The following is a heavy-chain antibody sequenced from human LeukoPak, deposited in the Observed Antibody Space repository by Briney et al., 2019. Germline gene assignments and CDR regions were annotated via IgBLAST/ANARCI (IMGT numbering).Heavy chain of an antibody. D-gene: IGHD2-21*02. CDR3: ARASLHIVVVTAPLGGAFDI. V-gene: IGHV3-53*01. Sequence: GGSLRLSCAASGFTVSSNYMSWVRQAPGKGLEWVSVIYSGGSTYYADSVKGRFTISRDNSKNTLYLQMNSLRAEDTAVYYCARASLHIVVVTAPLGGAFDIWGQGTMVTVSS. CDR1: GFTVSSNY. J-gene: IGHJ3*02. CDR2: IYSGGST.